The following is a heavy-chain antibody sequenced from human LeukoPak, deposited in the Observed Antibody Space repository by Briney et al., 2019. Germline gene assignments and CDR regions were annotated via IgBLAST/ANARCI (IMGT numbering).Heavy chain of an antibody. V-gene: IGHV1-46*01. CDR1: GYTFTSYY. Sequence: ASVKVSXKASGYTFTSYYMHWVRQAPGQGLEWMGIINPSGGSTSYAQKFQGRVTMTRDTSTSTVYMELSSLRSEDTAVYYCAREPGREWFGELLGDYWGQGTLVTVSS. CDR2: INPSGGST. D-gene: IGHD3-10*01. CDR3: AREPGREWFGELLGDY. J-gene: IGHJ4*02.